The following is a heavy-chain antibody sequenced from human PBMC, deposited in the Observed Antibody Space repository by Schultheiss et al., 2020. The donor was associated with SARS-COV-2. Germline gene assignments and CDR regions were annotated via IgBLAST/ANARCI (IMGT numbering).Heavy chain of an antibody. CDR3: ARVGYCSGGSCYGVGY. J-gene: IGHJ4*02. CDR2: IYYSGST. D-gene: IGHD2-15*01. V-gene: IGHV4-59*12. Sequence: SETLSLTCTVSGGSISSYYWSWIRQPPGKGLEWIGYIYYSGSTNYNPSLKSRVTISVDTSKNQFSLKLSSVTAADTAVCYCARVGYCSGGSCYGVGYWGQGTLVTVSS. CDR1: GGSISSYY.